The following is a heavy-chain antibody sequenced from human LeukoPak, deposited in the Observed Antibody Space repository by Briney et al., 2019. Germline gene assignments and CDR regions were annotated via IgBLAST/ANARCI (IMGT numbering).Heavy chain of an antibody. CDR3: AKDQYDYGDYYFDF. CDR1: GFSFSSYA. D-gene: IGHD4-17*01. Sequence: QPGGSPRLSCAASGFSFSSYAMSWVRQAPGKGLEWVSGISGSGGSTYYADSLKGRFTISRDNSKNTLYLQMDSLRAEDTAVYYCAKDQYDYGDYYFDFWGQGTLVIVSS. CDR2: ISGSGGST. V-gene: IGHV3-23*01. J-gene: IGHJ4*02.